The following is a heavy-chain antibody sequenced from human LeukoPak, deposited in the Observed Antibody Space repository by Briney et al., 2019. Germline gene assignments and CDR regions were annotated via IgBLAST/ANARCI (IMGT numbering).Heavy chain of an antibody. V-gene: IGHV3-21*06. D-gene: IGHD1-14*01. CDR2: ISGSSTYI. CDR1: GFTFSSSS. J-gene: IGHJ4*02. Sequence: GGSLRLSCTGSGFTFSSSSMNWVRQAPGKGLEWVSSISGSSTYIYYADSVKGRFTISRENAKSSLYLQMTSLSAEDTAVYYCARGAGARALDYWGQGTLVTVSS. CDR3: ARGAGARALDY.